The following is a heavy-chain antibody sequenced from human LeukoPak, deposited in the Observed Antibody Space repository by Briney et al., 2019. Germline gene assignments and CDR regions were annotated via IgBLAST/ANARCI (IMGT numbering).Heavy chain of an antibody. CDR2: INPNSGGT. CDR3: ARDYDILTGYYNLYRWFDP. J-gene: IGHJ5*02. Sequence: ASVKVSCKASGYTFTGYYMHWVRQAPGQGLEWMGWINPNSGGTNYAQKFQGRVTMTRDTSISTAYMELSRLRSDDTAVYYCARDYDILTGYYNLYRWFDPWGQGTRVTVSS. V-gene: IGHV1-2*02. CDR1: GYTFTGYY. D-gene: IGHD3-9*01.